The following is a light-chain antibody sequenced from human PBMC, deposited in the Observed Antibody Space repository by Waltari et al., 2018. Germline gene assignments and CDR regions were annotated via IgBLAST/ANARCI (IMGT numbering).Light chain of an antibody. Sequence: QSALTQPPSASGSPGQSVTISCTGTSSDVGCFHYVSWYQQTPGKVPKLMIYEVTKRPSGVPDRFSGSKSGNTASLTVSGLQTEDEADYYCSSYAGGSWVFGGGTKLTVL. CDR1: SSDVGCFHY. J-gene: IGLJ3*02. CDR3: SSYAGGSWV. V-gene: IGLV2-8*01. CDR2: EVT.